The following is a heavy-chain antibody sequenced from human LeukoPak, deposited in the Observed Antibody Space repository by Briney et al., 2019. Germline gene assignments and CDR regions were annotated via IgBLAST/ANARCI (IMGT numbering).Heavy chain of an antibody. J-gene: IGHJ4*02. CDR3: ARGASSSWYYFDY. CDR2: IWYDGSNK. D-gene: IGHD6-13*01. CDR1: GFTFSSYG. V-gene: IGHV3-33*01. Sequence: GGSLRLSCAASGFTFSSYGMHWVRQAPGKGLEWVAVIWYDGSNKYYADSVKGRFTISRDNSKNTLYLRMNSLRAEDTAVYYCARGASSSWYYFDYWGQGTLVTVSS.